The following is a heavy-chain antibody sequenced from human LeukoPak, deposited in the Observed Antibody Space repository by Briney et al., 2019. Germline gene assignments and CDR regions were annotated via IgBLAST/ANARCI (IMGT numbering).Heavy chain of an antibody. J-gene: IGHJ4*02. Sequence: SETLSLTCTVSGGSISSYYWSWIRQPPGKGLEWIGYIYYSGSTNYNPSLKSRVTISVDTSKNQFSLKLSSVAAADTAVYYCARDVRTGRDRYFDYWGQGTLVTVSS. CDR1: GGSISSYY. V-gene: IGHV4-59*01. D-gene: IGHD1-1*01. CDR3: ARDVRTGRDRYFDY. CDR2: IYYSGST.